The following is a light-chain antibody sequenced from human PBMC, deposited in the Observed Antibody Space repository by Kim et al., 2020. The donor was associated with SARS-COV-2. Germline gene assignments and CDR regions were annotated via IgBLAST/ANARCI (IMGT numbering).Light chain of an antibody. CDR2: QDS. V-gene: IGLV3-1*01. Sequence: VSAGQTASVTCSGDKLADKYACWYQQKPGQSPVLVIYQDSKRPSVIPERFSGSNSGNTATLTISGTQAMDEADYYCQAWDSSTVVFGGGTQLTFL. CDR1: KLADKY. CDR3: QAWDSSTVV. J-gene: IGLJ2*01.